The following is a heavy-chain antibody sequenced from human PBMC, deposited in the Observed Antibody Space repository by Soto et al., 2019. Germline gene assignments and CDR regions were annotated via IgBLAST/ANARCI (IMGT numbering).Heavy chain of an antibody. CDR3: ARASGTAAINWFDP. J-gene: IGHJ5*02. CDR2: TYYRSKWYN. V-gene: IGHV6-1*01. CDR1: GDSVSSNSAA. D-gene: IGHD6-13*01. Sequence: LLLTCAISGDSVSSNSAAWNWIRQSPSRGLEWLGRTYYRSKWYNDYAVSVKSRITINPDTSKNQFSLQLNSVTPEDTAVYYCARASGTAAINWFDPWGQGTLVTVSS.